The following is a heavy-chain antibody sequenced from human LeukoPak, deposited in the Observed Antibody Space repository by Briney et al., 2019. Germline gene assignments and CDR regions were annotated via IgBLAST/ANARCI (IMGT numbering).Heavy chain of an antibody. CDR2: INTDTGNP. J-gene: IGHJ6*03. CDR3: ARGIGIGTVLMVHGNMDV. D-gene: IGHD2-8*01. CDR1: GYTFTNYD. Sequence: ASVKVSCKASGYTFTNYDINWVRQAPGQGLEWMGWINTDTGNPTYAQGFTGRFVFSLDTSVSTTYLQISSLKPEDTAVYYCARGIGIGTVLMVHGNMDVWGKGTTVTVSS. V-gene: IGHV7-4-1*02.